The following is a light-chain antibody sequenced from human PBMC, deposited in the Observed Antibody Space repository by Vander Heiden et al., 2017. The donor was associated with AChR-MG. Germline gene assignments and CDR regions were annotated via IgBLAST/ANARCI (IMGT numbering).Light chain of an antibody. CDR1: QSIRRY. V-gene: IGKV1-39*01. J-gene: IGKJ1*01. CDR3: QQSDSTPWT. CDR2: AAS. Sequence: DNQMTQSPSSLSASVGDRVTITCRASQSIRRYLNWYKQKPGKAPKLLIYAASSLQSGVPSRFSGSGSGTDFTLTISRLQPEDFATYYCQQSDSTPWTFGQGTKVEIK.